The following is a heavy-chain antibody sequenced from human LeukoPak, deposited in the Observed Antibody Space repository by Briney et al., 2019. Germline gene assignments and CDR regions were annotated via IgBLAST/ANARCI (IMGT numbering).Heavy chain of an antibody. CDR3: ARWDYSNYLNMDV. D-gene: IGHD4-11*01. V-gene: IGHV3-21*01. CDR2: ISSSSDYI. Sequence: GGSLRLSCAASGFTFNNYIMNWVRQAPGKGLEWVSSISSSSDYIYYADSVKGRFTISRDNAKNSLYLQMNSLRAEDMAVYYCARWDYSNYLNMDVWGKGTTVTVSS. J-gene: IGHJ6*03. CDR1: GFTFNNYI.